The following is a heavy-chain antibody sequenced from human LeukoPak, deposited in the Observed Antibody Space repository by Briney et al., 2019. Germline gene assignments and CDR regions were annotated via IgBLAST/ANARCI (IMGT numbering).Heavy chain of an antibody. V-gene: IGHV3-48*03. J-gene: IGHJ5*02. CDR3: ARDGSYSQGLDA. Sequence: PGGSLRLSCAASRFTFSNFDMNWVRQAPGKGLEWVAYISASGATIYYADSVKGRFTSSRDNGKKSLYLEMNSLRVDDTAVYFCARDGSYSQGLDAWGQGTLVTVSS. CDR1: RFTFSNFD. CDR2: ISASGATI. D-gene: IGHD2-21*01.